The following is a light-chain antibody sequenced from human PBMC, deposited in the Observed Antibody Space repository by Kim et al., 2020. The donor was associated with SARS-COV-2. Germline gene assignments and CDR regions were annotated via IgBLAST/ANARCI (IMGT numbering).Light chain of an antibody. J-gene: IGKJ5*01. V-gene: IGKV3-20*01. Sequence: PGDGATLSCRARQSVTSNYLAWYQQRPGQAPRLLIYAASRRADGIPDRFSGSGSGADFTLTISRLEPEDFAVYYCQQYGGSPSFTFGQGTRLEIK. CDR3: QQYGGSPSFT. CDR2: AAS. CDR1: QSVTSNY.